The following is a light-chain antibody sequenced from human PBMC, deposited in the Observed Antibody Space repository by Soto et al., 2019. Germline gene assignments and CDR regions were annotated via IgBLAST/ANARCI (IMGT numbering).Light chain of an antibody. Sequence: QSALTQPRSVSGSPGQSVTISCTGTRSDVGGYNYVSWYQQHPGKAPKLMIYDVSKRPSGVPDRFSGSKSGNTASLTIAGLQAEDEADYYCCSYAGSYTYVFVTGTKLTVL. CDR3: CSYAGSYTYV. J-gene: IGLJ1*01. CDR1: RSDVGGYNY. V-gene: IGLV2-11*01. CDR2: DVS.